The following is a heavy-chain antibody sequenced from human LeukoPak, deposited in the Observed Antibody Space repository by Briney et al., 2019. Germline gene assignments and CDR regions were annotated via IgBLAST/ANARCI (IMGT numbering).Heavy chain of an antibody. CDR3: ARRDCSGGTCYSAY. Sequence: PSETLSLTCTVSGGSISSSNWWSWVRQPPGKGLVWVSRINSDGSSTTYADSVKGRFTISRDNAKNTLYLQMNSLRAADTAVYYCARRDCSGGTCYSAYWGQGTLVTVSS. V-gene: IGHV3-74*03. D-gene: IGHD2-15*01. J-gene: IGHJ4*02. CDR2: INSDGSST. CDR1: GGSISSSNW.